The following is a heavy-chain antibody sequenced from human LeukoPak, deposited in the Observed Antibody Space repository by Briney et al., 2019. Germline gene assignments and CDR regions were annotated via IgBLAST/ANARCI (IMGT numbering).Heavy chain of an antibody. D-gene: IGHD4-17*01. CDR3: AIALGDLIHDAFDI. V-gene: IGHV1-2*02. CDR1: GYTFTGYY. Sequence: ASVKVSCKASGYTFTGYYMHWVRQAPGQGLEWMGWINPNSGGTNYAQKFQGRVTMTRDTSISTAYMELSRLRSDDTAEYYCAIALGDLIHDAFDIWGQGTMVTVSS. J-gene: IGHJ3*02. CDR2: INPNSGGT.